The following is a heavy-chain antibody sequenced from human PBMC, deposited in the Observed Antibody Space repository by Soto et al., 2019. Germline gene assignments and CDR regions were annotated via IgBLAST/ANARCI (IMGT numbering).Heavy chain of an antibody. D-gene: IGHD1-26*01. V-gene: IGHV4-61*01. CDR3: VREDMSGTYYFDA. J-gene: IGHJ4*02. CDR1: RGSVSSQTHF. Sequence: PEETLSLTCTVTRGSVSSQTHFWTLIRQPPGKGLEWIGYKYYSGISNYNPSLQSRVTISVDTSKNQFSLRLTSVTAADTAVYYRVREDMSGTYYFDAWGQGALVTVSS. CDR2: KYYSGIS.